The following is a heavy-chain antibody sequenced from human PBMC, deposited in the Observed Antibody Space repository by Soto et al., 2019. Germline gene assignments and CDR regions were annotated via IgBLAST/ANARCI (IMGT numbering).Heavy chain of an antibody. CDR3: ANLRIDTVRGRGSGY. J-gene: IGHJ4*02. Sequence: EVQMLESGGGLVQPGGSLRLSCATSGFTFSSYAMSWVRQAPGQGLDWVSAVSPSGGVTYYADAVKGRFTISRDNSKNTLFLQMDSLTAEDTAVYYCANLRIDTVRGRGSGYWGQGTLVTVSS. V-gene: IGHV3-23*01. CDR2: VSPSGGVT. CDR1: GFTFSSYA. D-gene: IGHD3-10*01.